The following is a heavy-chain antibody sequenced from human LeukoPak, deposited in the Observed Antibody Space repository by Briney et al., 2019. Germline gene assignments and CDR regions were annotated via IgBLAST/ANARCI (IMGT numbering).Heavy chain of an antibody. CDR1: GGTFSRHA. CDR3: ARDNTIFGVVTPRPHYYYYYYMDV. V-gene: IGHV1-69*06. CDR2: IIPMFGTS. D-gene: IGHD3-3*01. J-gene: IGHJ6*03. Sequence: SVKVPCKASGGTFSRHAISWVRQAPGQGLEWMGGIIPMFGTSNYAQKFQGRVTITADKSTSTAYMELRSLRSEDTAVYYCARDNTIFGVVTPRPHYYYYYYMDVWGKGTTVTVSS.